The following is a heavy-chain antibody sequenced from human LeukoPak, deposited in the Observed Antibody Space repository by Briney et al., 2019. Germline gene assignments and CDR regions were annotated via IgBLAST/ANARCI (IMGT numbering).Heavy chain of an antibody. J-gene: IGHJ4*02. CDR2: IHYTGST. V-gene: IGHV4-61*01. D-gene: IGHD6-25*01. CDR3: ARDRLGYPVDY. CDR1: GDSISITNYY. Sequence: SETLSLTCTVSGDSISITNYYWTWIRQPPGKGLGWIGYIHYTGSTNYNPSLKSRVTISVDTSKNQFSLKLTSVTAADTTVYYCARDRLGYPVDYWGQGTLVTVSS.